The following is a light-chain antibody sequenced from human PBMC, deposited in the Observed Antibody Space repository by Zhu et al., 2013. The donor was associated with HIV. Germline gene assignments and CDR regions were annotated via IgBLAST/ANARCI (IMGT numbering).Light chain of an antibody. CDR3: QQYDDWPPYT. Sequence: EIVMTQSPATLSVSPGERATLSCRASQSVSSNLAWYQQKPGQAPRLLISGTSSRATGIPDRFSGSGSGTAFTLTISSLQSEDFGVYYCQQYDDWPPYTFGPGTKLEI. CDR1: QSVSSN. V-gene: IGKV3D-15*01. CDR2: GTS. J-gene: IGKJ2*01.